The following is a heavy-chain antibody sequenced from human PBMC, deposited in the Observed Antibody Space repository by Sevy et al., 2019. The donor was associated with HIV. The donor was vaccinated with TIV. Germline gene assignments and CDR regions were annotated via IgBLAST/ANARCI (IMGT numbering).Heavy chain of an antibody. J-gene: IGHJ6*02. Sequence: SETLSLTCAVYGGSFSGYYWSWIRQPPGKGLEWIGEINHSGSTNYNPSLKSRVTISVDTSKNQFSLKLSSVTAADTAGYYCARGGSYYDFWSGLNYGMDVWGQGTTVTVSS. CDR2: INHSGST. CDR3: ARGGSYYDFWSGLNYGMDV. V-gene: IGHV4-34*01. D-gene: IGHD3-3*01. CDR1: GGSFSGYY.